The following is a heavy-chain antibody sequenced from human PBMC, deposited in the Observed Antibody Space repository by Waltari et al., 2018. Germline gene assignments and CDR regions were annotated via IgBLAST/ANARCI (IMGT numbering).Heavy chain of an antibody. CDR2: ISSSSAGT. V-gene: IGHV3-23*01. CDR3: ARGGFGTTYIFDH. Sequence: EVQLLESGGGLVPPGGSLRLSCAASGFSFDTHAMTWVRQAPGQSLKWVSTISSSSAGTYYADSVKGRFTISRDNSKSAFYLQMDGLTVEDTAVYFCARGGFGTTYIFDHWGQGVLVTVSS. J-gene: IGHJ4*02. CDR1: GFSFDTHA. D-gene: IGHD3-10*01.